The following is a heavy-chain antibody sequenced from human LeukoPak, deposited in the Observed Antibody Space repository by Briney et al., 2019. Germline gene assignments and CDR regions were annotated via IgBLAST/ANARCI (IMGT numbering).Heavy chain of an antibody. J-gene: IGHJ5*02. CDR3: ARGDQLLWDNWSDP. CDR2: IYYSGST. Sequence: SETLSLTCTVSGGSISSYYWSWIRQPPGKGLEWIGYIYYSGSTNYNPSLKSRVTISVDTSKNQFSLKLSSVTAADTAVYYCARGDQLLWDNWSDPWGQGTLVTVSS. D-gene: IGHD2-2*01. CDR1: GGSISSYY. V-gene: IGHV4-59*01.